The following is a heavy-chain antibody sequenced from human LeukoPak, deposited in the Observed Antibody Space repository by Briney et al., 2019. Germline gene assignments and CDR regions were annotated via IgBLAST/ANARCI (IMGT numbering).Heavy chain of an antibody. J-gene: IGHJ6*04. CDR3: ARVVARQPLADV. V-gene: IGHV1-69*05. D-gene: IGHD5-12*01. Sequence: SVKVSCKASGGTFSSYAISWVRQAPGQGLEWMGGIIPIFGTANYAQKFQGRVTITTDESTSTAYMELSSLRSEDTAVCYCARVVARQPLADVWGKGTTVTVSS. CDR2: IIPIFGTA. CDR1: GGTFSSYA.